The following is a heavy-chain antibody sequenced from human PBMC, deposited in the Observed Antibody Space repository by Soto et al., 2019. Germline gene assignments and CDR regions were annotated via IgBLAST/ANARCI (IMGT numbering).Heavy chain of an antibody. Sequence: GGSLRLSCLASGFTFSDFAMTWVRHVPGRGLEWVASLDGAGGSTYYAESVRGRFSISRDNSQNTLFLQMKRLTVDDTAIYYCAAPRDEYGSGVSWFTYGMDIWGQGTTVTV. CDR1: GFTFSDFA. CDR3: AAPRDEYGSGVSWFTYGMDI. CDR2: LDGAGGST. J-gene: IGHJ6*02. V-gene: IGHV3-23*01. D-gene: IGHD3-10*01.